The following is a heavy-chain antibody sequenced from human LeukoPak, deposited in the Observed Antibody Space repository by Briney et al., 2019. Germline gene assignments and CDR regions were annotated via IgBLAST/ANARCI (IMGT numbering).Heavy chain of an antibody. J-gene: IGHJ4*02. V-gene: IGHV4-59*08. Sequence: SETLSLTCTVSGGSISSYYWSWIRQPPGKGLEWIGYIYYSGSTYYNPSLKSRVTISVDTSKNQFSLKLSSVTAADTAVYYCARHGSRYCTSTSCYAVDYWGQGTLVTVSS. CDR1: GGSISSYY. D-gene: IGHD2-2*01. CDR2: IYYSGST. CDR3: ARHGSRYCTSTSCYAVDY.